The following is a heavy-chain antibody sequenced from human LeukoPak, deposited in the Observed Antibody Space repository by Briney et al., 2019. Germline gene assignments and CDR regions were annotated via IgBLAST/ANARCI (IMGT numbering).Heavy chain of an antibody. J-gene: IGHJ4*02. CDR3: ARFYSVRGTDY. CDR2: IYYSGST. V-gene: IGHV4-59*08. Sequence: SETLSLTCTVSGGSISSYYWSWIRQPPGKGLEWIGYIYYSGSTNYNPSLKSRVTISVDTSKNQFSLKLSSVTAADTAVYYCARFYSVRGTDYWGQGTLVTVSS. D-gene: IGHD3-16*01. CDR1: GGSISSYY.